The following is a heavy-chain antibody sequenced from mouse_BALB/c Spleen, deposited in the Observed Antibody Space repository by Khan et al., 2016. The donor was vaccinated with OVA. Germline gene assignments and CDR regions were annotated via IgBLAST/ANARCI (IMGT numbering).Heavy chain of an antibody. V-gene: IGHV2-3*01. D-gene: IGHD2-2*01. CDR3: ANIYYGYAWFAY. Sequence: QVQLKESGPGLVAPSQSLSITCTVSGFSLTSYGVSWVRQPPGKGLEWLGVIWGDGNTNYHSALISRLSISKDNSKSQVFLKLNSLQTEDTATYYCANIYYGYAWFAYWGQGTLVTVSA. J-gene: IGHJ3*01. CDR1: GFSLTSYG. CDR2: IWGDGNT.